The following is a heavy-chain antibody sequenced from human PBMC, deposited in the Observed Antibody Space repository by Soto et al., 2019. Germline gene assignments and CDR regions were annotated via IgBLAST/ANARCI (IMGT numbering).Heavy chain of an antibody. Sequence: QVQLVQSGAEVKKPGASVKVSCKASGYTFTSYYMHWVRQAPGQGLEGMGIINPSGGSPSYAQKFQGRVTMTRDTSTSTVYMELSSLRSEDTAVYYCARSGYSSGWSDDAFDIWGQGTMVTVSS. J-gene: IGHJ3*02. CDR3: ARSGYSSGWSDDAFDI. V-gene: IGHV1-46*03. CDR1: GYTFTSYY. D-gene: IGHD6-19*01. CDR2: INPSGGSP.